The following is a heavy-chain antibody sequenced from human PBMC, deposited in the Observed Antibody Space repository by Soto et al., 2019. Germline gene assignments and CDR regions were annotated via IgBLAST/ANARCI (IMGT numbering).Heavy chain of an antibody. D-gene: IGHD2-15*01. CDR2: ISTGDSPI. Sequence: PGGSLRLSCAASGFTVSSNYMSWVCQAPGKGLEWVSYISTGDSPIYYADSVKGRFTISRDNAKKSLYLQMISLRAEDTAVYYCATVCRFCSGSNSLYWGRGTLVTVSS. V-gene: IGHV3-48*01. CDR3: ATVCRFCSGSNSLY. CDR1: GFTVSSNY. J-gene: IGHJ4*02.